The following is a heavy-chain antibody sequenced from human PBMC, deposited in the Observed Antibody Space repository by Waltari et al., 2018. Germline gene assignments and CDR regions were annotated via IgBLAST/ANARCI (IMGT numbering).Heavy chain of an antibody. CDR2: IIPIFGTA. V-gene: IGHV1-69*01. CDR1: GGTFSSYA. J-gene: IGHJ6*03. D-gene: IGHD6-19*01. Sequence: QVQLVQSGAEVKKPGSSVKVSCTASGGTFSSYAISWVRQAPGQGPEWMGGIIPIFGTANYAQKFQGRVTITADESTSTAYMELSSLRSEDTAVYYCAMYSSGWYYYYMDVWGKGTTVTVSS. CDR3: AMYSSGWYYYYMDV.